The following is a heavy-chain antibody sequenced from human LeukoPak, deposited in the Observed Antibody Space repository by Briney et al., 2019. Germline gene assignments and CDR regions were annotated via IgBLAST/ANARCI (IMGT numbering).Heavy chain of an antibody. CDR2: INPNSGGT. CDR1: GYTFTGYY. D-gene: IGHD3-22*01. J-gene: IGHJ4*02. CDR3: ARAAIQTYYYDSSPNPFDY. Sequence: ASVKVSCKASGYTFTGYYMHWVRQAPGQGLEWMGWINPNSGGTNYAQKFQGRVTMTRDTSISTAYMELSSLRSEDTAVYYCARAAIQTYYYDSSPNPFDYWGQGTLVTVSS. V-gene: IGHV1-2*02.